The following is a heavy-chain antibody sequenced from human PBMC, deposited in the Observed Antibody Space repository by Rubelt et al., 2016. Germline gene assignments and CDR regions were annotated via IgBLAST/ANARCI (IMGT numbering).Heavy chain of an antibody. V-gene: IGHV3-33*08. J-gene: IGHJ4*02. CDR2: IGNEGSNK. Sequence: VQLVASGGGLVQPGGSLRLSCAASGFTFSSYAMHWVRQAPGKGLEWGAVIGNEGSNKYYEDLGKGGFTIARDNSKTALYLQMNSVRAEDTAVYYCARFSSSQDDYWGQGTLVTVSS. CDR1: GFTFSSYA. D-gene: IGHD6-6*01. CDR3: ARFSSSQDDY.